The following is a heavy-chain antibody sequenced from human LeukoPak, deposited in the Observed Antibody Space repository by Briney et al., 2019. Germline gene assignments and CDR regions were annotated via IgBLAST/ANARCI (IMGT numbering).Heavy chain of an antibody. J-gene: IGHJ3*01. CDR2: ISYSGRT. CDR1: GGSIGSAF. CDR3: ARDRSGTYYTFDV. D-gene: IGHD1-26*01. Sequence: PSETLSLTCSVSGGSIGSAFWKCIRLSPARGREWLGYISYSGRTNYSPPLKSRVTLSIAPSKNQLSLTLGSVTAADTALYYCARDRSGTYYTFDVWGQGTMVPVSA. V-gene: IGHV4-59*13.